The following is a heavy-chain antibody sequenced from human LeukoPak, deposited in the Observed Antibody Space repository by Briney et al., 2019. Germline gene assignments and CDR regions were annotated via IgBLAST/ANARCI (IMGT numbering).Heavy chain of an antibody. Sequence: PGGSLRLSCAASGFTFSSYAMHWVRQAPGKGLEWVAVISYDESNKYYADSVKGRFTISRDNSKNTLYLQMNSLRAEDTAVYYCASPLYYYDSSGGEDYWGQGTLVTVSS. V-gene: IGHV3-30-3*01. CDR2: ISYDESNK. D-gene: IGHD3-22*01. CDR1: GFTFSSYA. CDR3: ASPLYYYDSSGGEDY. J-gene: IGHJ4*02.